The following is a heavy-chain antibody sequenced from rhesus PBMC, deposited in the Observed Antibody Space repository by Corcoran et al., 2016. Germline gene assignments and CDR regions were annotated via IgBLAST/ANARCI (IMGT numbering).Heavy chain of an antibody. J-gene: IGHJ4*01. D-gene: IGHD5-24*01. CDR2: ITYSGST. CDR3: ARDTAGTDY. Sequence: QVQLQESGPGLVKPSETLYLTCDVSGGSIRSGYYYWSWIRNPHGKGLEGNGYITYSGSTSYNPSLKSRVTISRDTSKNQFSLKLSSVTAADTAVYYCARDTAGTDYWGQGVLVTVSS. V-gene: IGHV4-122*02. CDR1: GGSIRSGYYY.